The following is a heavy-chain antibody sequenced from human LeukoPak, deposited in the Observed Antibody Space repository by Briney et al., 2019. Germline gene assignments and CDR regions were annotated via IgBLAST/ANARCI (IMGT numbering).Heavy chain of an antibody. V-gene: IGHV4-59*01. J-gene: IGHJ4*02. CDR2: INYSGST. CDR3: ARVGGYGSRWYLNPYFDY. D-gene: IGHD6-13*01. CDR1: GGSISSYY. Sequence: PSETLSLTCTVSGGSISSYYWSWIRQPPGKGLEWINYINYSGSTNYNPSLKSRVTILVDTSKNQFSLKLSSVTPADTAVYYCARVGGYGSRWYLNPYFDYWGQGTLVTVSS.